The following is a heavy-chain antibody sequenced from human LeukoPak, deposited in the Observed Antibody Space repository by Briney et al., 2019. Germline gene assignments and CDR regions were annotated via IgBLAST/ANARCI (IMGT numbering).Heavy chain of an antibody. J-gene: IGHJ4*02. D-gene: IGHD6-13*01. Sequence: GGSLRLSCAASGFTFSSYAMSWVRQAPGKGLEWVSTIRGSVDTTNYADSVKGRFAISRDTSKNTLSLQMDSLRAEDTAVYCCAKGDGSSWYSPFDYWGQGTLVTVSS. V-gene: IGHV3-23*01. CDR2: IRGSVDTT. CDR1: GFTFSSYA. CDR3: AKGDGSSWYSPFDY.